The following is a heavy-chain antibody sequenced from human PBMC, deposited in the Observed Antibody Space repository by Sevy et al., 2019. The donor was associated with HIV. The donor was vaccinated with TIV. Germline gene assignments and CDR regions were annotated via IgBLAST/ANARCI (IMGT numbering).Heavy chain of an antibody. Sequence: GGSLRLSCAASRLTFSSSSVNWVRQAPGKGLEWVSYISSTSTTIYYADTVKGRFTISRDNAKNSLYLQMNSLRDEETAVYYCARGFMGADYYYGMDVWGQGTTVTVSS. D-gene: IGHD3-3*01. CDR3: ARGFMGADYYYGMDV. CDR2: ISSTSTTI. J-gene: IGHJ6*02. CDR1: RLTFSSSS. V-gene: IGHV3-48*02.